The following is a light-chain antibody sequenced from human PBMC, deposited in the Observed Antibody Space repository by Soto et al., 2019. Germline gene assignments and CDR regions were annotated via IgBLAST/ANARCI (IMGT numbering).Light chain of an antibody. Sequence: EIVLTQSPVTLSLSPGERATLSCRASQSVSSYLAWYQQKPGQAPRLLIYDASNRATGIPARFSGSGSGTDFTHTISSLEPEDFAVYYCQQRSNWPRGTFGGGTKVEIK. CDR1: QSVSSY. CDR2: DAS. J-gene: IGKJ4*01. V-gene: IGKV3-11*01. CDR3: QQRSNWPRGT.